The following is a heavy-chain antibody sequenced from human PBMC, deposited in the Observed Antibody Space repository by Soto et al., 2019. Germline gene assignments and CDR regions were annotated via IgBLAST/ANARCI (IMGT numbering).Heavy chain of an antibody. V-gene: IGHV4-31*03. D-gene: IGHD7-27*01. CDR1: GGYISSGGYY. Sequence: QVQLQESGPGLLKPSQTLSLICIVSGGYISSGGYYWSWIRQHPGKGLEWIGYINYSGNTYYNPSLKSRVTISLDTSKNQFSLKLSSVTAADTAVYHCARDYSDNGGFFDYWGQGTLVTVSS. J-gene: IGHJ4*02. CDR3: ARDYSDNGGFFDY. CDR2: INYSGNT.